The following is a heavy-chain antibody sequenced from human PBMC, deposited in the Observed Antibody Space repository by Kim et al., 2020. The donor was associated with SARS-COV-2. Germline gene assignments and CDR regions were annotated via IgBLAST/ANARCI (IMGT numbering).Heavy chain of an antibody. V-gene: IGHV4-61*08. J-gene: IGHJ6*02. CDR3: ARAGYSSVHHPEDV. Sequence: SETLSLTCTVSGGSVSSGGYYWSWIRQPPGKGLEWIGYIYYSGSTNYNPSLKSRVTISVDTSKNQFSLKLSSVTAADTAVYYCARAGYSSVHHPEDVWGQGTTVTVSS. CDR1: GGSVSSGGYY. D-gene: IGHD6-19*01. CDR2: IYYSGST.